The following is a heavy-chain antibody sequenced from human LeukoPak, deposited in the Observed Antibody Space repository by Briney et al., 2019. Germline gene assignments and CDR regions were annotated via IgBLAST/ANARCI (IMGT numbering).Heavy chain of an antibody. V-gene: IGHV1-69*04. J-gene: IGHJ4*02. CDR3: ARDVGAGYFDY. CDR1: GGTFSSYA. D-gene: IGHD3-16*01. CDR2: IIPILGIA. Sequence: SVKVSCKASGGTFSSYAISWVRQAPGQGLEWMGRIIPILGIANYAQKFQGRATITADKSTSTAYMELSSLRSEDTAVYYCARDVGAGYFDYWGQGTLVTVSS.